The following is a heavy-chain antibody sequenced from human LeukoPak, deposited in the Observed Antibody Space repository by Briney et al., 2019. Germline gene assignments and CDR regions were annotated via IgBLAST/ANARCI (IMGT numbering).Heavy chain of an antibody. V-gene: IGHV3-21*01. D-gene: IGHD5-12*01. CDR1: GFTFSSYS. Sequence: GGSLRLSCAASGFTFSSYSMNWVRQAPGKGLEWVSSISSSSSYIYYADSVKGRFTISRDNAKNSLYLQMNSLRAEDTAVYYCARHGSGYGSGYYYYGMDVWGQGTTVTVSS. CDR2: ISSSSSYI. J-gene: IGHJ6*02. CDR3: ARHGSGYGSGYYYYGMDV.